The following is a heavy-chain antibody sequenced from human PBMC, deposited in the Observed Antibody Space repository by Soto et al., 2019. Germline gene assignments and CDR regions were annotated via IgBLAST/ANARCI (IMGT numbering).Heavy chain of an antibody. J-gene: IGHJ6*02. Sequence: PSETLSLTCTVSGGSVSSGSYYWSWIRQPPGKGLEWIGEISHSGGTNYNPSLKSRVTISVDTAKNQFSLNLSSVTAADTAVYYCARGWDGRDVWGQGTTVTVSS. CDR3: ARGWDGRDV. CDR1: GGSVSSGSYY. V-gene: IGHV4-39*07. CDR2: ISHSGGT. D-gene: IGHD6-13*01.